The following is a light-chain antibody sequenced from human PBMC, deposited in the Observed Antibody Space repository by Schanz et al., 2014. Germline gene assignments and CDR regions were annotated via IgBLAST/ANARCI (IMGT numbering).Light chain of an antibody. CDR2: DVS. Sequence: QSALTQPASVSGSPGQSITISCTGTSSDVGAYNYVSWYQQPPGKAPKLIIYDVSNRPSGVSGRFSGSKSGNTASLTISGLQAEDEADYYCAAWDDSPSGPGWVFGGGTKLTVL. V-gene: IGLV2-14*01. J-gene: IGLJ3*02. CDR1: SSDVGAYNY. CDR3: AAWDDSPSGPGWV.